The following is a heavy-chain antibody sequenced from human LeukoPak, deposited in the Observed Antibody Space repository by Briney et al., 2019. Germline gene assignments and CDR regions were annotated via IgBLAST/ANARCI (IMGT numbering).Heavy chain of an antibody. CDR3: TKGWGDY. CDR2: IRSEAYGGTT. D-gene: IGHD6-19*01. Sequence: PGGSLRLSCTTSGFTFGAYAMSWFRQAPGKGLDFVGFIRSEAYGGTTEYAASVKGRFTISRDDSESLAYLQMTSLKIEDTAVYYCTKGWGDYWGRGTLVTVSS. CDR1: GFTFGAYA. V-gene: IGHV3-49*03. J-gene: IGHJ4*02.